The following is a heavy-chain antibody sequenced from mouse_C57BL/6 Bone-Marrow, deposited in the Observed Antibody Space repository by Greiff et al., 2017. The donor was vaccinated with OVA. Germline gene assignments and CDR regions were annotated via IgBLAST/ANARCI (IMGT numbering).Heavy chain of an antibody. CDR2: IWSGGST. CDR3: AKKKGNYGSSFYSMDY. CDR1: GFSLTSYG. D-gene: IGHD1-1*01. V-gene: IGHV2-5*01. J-gene: IGHJ4*01. Sequence: QVQLQQSGPGLVQPSQSLSITCTVSGFSLTSYGVHWVRQSPGKGLEWLGVIWSGGSTDYNAAFMSRLSITKDNSTGQVFFKMNSLQADDTAIYYCAKKKGNYGSSFYSMDYWGQGTSVTVSS.